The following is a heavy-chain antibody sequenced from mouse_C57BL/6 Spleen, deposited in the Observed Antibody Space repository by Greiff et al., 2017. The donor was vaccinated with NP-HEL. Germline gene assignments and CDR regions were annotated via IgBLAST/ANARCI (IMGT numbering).Heavy chain of an antibody. D-gene: IGHD1-1*01. CDR2: IWWDDDK. CDR1: GFSLSTFGMG. V-gene: IGHV8-8*01. Sequence: QVTLKVSGPGILQPSQTLSLTCSFSGFSLSTFGMGVGWIRQPSGKGLEWLAHIWWDDDKYYNPALKSRLTTSKATSKNPVFLKIANVDTADTATYDCARIEGDYYGSRPAWFAYWGKGTLVTVSA. CDR3: ARIEGDYYGSRPAWFAY. J-gene: IGHJ3*01.